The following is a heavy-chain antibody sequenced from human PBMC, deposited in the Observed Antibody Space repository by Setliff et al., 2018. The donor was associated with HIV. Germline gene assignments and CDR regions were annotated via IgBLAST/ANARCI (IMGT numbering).Heavy chain of an antibody. D-gene: IGHD2-8*01. V-gene: IGHV4-31*03. CDR3: ARNGPTKIPYDF. Sequence: SETLSLTCSVSGVSVSSGGYYWSWIRQHPGKGLEWIGYVYYTGTAYFNPSLKSRITISVDTSKNQFSLKLGFVTAADTAVYYCARNGPTKIPYDFWGRGTLVTVPQ. CDR2: VYYTGTA. CDR1: GVSVSSGGYY. J-gene: IGHJ2*01.